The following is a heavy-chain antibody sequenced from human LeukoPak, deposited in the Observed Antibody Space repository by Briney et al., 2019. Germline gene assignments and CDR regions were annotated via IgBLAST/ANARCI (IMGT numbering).Heavy chain of an antibody. D-gene: IGHD3-10*01. CDR1: GGSFSGYY. V-gene: IGHV4-34*01. J-gene: IGHJ4*02. Sequence: PSESLSLTCAVYGGSFSGYYWSWIRQPPGKGLEWIGEINHSGSTNYNPSLKSRVTISVDTSKNQFSLKLSSVTAADTAVYYCARGRGGLRGVTYYFDYWGQGTLVTVSS. CDR3: ARGRGGLRGVTYYFDY. CDR2: INHSGST.